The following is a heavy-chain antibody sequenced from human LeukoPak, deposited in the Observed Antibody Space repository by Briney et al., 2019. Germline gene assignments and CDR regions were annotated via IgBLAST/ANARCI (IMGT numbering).Heavy chain of an antibody. Sequence: KPSETLSLTCTVSGGSISSYYWSRIRQPPGKGLEWIGYIYYSGSTNYNPSLKSRVTISVDTSKNQFSLKLSSVTAADTAVYYCARSIRYCSSTSCYRRFNWFDPWGQGTLVTVSS. CDR1: GGSISSYY. CDR3: ARSIRYCSSTSCYRRFNWFDP. D-gene: IGHD2-2*02. V-gene: IGHV4-59*01. J-gene: IGHJ5*02. CDR2: IYYSGST.